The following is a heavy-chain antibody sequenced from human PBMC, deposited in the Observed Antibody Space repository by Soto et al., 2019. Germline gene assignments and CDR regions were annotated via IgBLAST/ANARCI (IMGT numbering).Heavy chain of an antibody. Sequence: PGGSLRLSCAASGFTFSNAWMSWVRQAPGKGLEWVGRIKSKTDGGTTDYAAPVKGRFTISRDDSKNTLYLQMNSLRAEDTAVYYCARDQTAMVYDAFDIWGQGTMVTVSS. J-gene: IGHJ3*02. CDR2: IKSKTDGGTT. D-gene: IGHD5-18*01. CDR3: ARDQTAMVYDAFDI. CDR1: GFTFSNAW. V-gene: IGHV3-15*01.